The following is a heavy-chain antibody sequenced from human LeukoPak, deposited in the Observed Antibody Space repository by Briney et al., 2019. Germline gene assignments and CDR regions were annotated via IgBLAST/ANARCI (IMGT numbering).Heavy chain of an antibody. D-gene: IGHD6-6*01. J-gene: IGHJ4*02. CDR1: GYTFTGYY. V-gene: IGHV1-2*02. CDR3: AFFEYSSSSSHY. CDR2: INPNSGGT. Sequence: ASVKVSCKASGYTFTGYYMHWVRQAPGQGLEWMGWINPNSGGTNYAQKFHGRVTMTTDTSISTAYMELSRLRSDDTAVYYCAFFEYSSSSSHYWGQGTLVTVSS.